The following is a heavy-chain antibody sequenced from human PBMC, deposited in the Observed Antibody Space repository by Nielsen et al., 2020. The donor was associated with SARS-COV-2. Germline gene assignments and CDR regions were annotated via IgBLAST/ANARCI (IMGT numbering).Heavy chain of an antibody. J-gene: IGHJ6*02. Sequence: WVRQAPGQGLEWMGGIIPIFGTANYAQKFQGRVTITADESTNTAYMELSSLRSEDTAVYYCARGGYSSGWQGGYYYGMDVWGQGTTVTVSS. V-gene: IGHV1-69*01. CDR2: IIPIFGTA. CDR3: ARGGYSSGWQGGYYYGMDV. D-gene: IGHD6-19*01.